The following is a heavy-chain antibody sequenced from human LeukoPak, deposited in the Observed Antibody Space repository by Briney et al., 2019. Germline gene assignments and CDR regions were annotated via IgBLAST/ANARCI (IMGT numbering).Heavy chain of an antibody. D-gene: IGHD2-21*01. V-gene: IGHV3-30*02. CDR2: IRYDGSNK. CDR1: GFTFSSYG. Sequence: GGSLRLSCAASGFTFSSYGMHWVRQAPGKGLEWVAFIRYDGSNKYYADSVKGRFTISRDNSKNTLYLQMNSLRAEDTAVYYCAKDFEAYCGGDCYSFCDYWGQGTLATVSS. J-gene: IGHJ4*02. CDR3: AKDFEAYCGGDCYSFCDY.